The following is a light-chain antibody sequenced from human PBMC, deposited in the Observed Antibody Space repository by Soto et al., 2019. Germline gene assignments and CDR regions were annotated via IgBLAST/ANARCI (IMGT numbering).Light chain of an antibody. V-gene: IGLV2-14*01. Sequence: QSVLTQPASVSGSPGQSITISCVGTSGDIGDYNYVSWYQQHPGKVPKAIIYDVSNRPSGVSYRFSGTKSGNTASLTVSGLQAEDEADYYCCSYTRSGTLIFGTGT. CDR2: DVS. CDR3: CSYTRSGTLI. J-gene: IGLJ1*01. CDR1: SGDIGDYNY.